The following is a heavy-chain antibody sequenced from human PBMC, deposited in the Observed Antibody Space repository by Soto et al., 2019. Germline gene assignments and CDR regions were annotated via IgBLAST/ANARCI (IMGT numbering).Heavy chain of an antibody. CDR2: IYPDDSDT. CDR1: GYSFNTYW. V-gene: IGHV5-51*01. J-gene: IGHJ6*02. CDR3: ARGPANYYYYGLDV. Sequence: GESLKISCKASGYSFNTYWIGWVRQLPGKGLERMGIIYPDDSDTRYSPSFQGQVTISADKSFTTVYLQWNSLKASDTAMYYCARGPANYYYYGLDVWGQGTTVTVSS.